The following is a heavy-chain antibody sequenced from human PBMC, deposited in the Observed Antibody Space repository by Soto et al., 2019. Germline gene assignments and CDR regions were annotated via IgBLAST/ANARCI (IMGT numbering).Heavy chain of an antibody. CDR3: ARVVSPYYDVLTGNWFDP. CDR1: ETTSTASK. J-gene: IGHJ5*02. V-gene: IGHV1-2*02. Sequence: PPGKAPAKPPETTSTASKIHWARQPPGQGLEWMGWIKSFNGDTNYAQKFQGRVTLTRDTSISTAYMELSRLKSDDTAVYYCARVVSPYYDVLTGNWFDPWGQGTLVTVS. CDR2: IKSFNGDT. D-gene: IGHD3-9*01.